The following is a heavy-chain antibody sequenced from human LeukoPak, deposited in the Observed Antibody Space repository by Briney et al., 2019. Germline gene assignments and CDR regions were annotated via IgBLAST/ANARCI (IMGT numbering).Heavy chain of an antibody. J-gene: IGHJ4*02. Sequence: GGSLRLSCAASGFIFSNYAMHWVRQAPGKGLEWVALISSDGSKTYHADSVKGRFSISRDNSKSTLYLQLNSLRAEDTSVYYCARDSTYSYDSGSSGPHYFDDWGQGTLVTVSS. CDR1: GFIFSNYA. CDR3: ARDSTYSYDSGSSGPHYFDD. V-gene: IGHV3-30*01. CDR2: ISSDGSKT. D-gene: IGHD3-10*01.